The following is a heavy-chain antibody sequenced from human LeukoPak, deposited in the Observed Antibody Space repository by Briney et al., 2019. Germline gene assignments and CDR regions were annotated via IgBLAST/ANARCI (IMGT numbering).Heavy chain of an antibody. Sequence: ASVKVSCRASGYTFTSYYMHWVRQAPGQGLEWMGIINPSGGSTSYAQKFQGRVTMTRDTSTSTVYMELSSLRSEDTAVYYCARDGPGGVTATYTDYWGQGTLVTVSS. CDR2: INPSGGST. CDR3: ARDGPGGVTATYTDY. D-gene: IGHD2-21*02. CDR1: GYTFTSYY. J-gene: IGHJ4*02. V-gene: IGHV1-46*01.